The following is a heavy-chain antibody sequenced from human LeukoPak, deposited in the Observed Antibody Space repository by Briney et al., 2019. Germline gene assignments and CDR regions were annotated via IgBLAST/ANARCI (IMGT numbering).Heavy chain of an antibody. CDR1: GFTFSSYG. CDR2: IRYDGSNK. D-gene: IGHD3-3*01. J-gene: IGHJ4*02. Sequence: GGSLRLSCAASGFTFSSYGMHWVRQAPGKGLEWVAFIRYDGSNKYYADSVKGRFTISRDNSKNTMYLQMNSLRAEDTAVYYCAKTIPYYDFWSGYPPSPEFDYWGQGTLVTVSS. CDR3: AKTIPYYDFWSGYPPSPEFDY. V-gene: IGHV3-30*02.